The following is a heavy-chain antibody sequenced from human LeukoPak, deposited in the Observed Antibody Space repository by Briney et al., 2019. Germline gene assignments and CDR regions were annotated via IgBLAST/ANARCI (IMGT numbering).Heavy chain of an antibody. V-gene: IGHV4-39*07. J-gene: IGHJ4*02. CDR1: GGSISISNYY. D-gene: IGHD2-15*01. CDR3: ARGGVPPRYCSGGSCPSSAGDY. CDR2: ISYSGST. Sequence: SETLSLTCTVSGGSISISNYYWGWIRQPPGKGLEWIGSISYSGSTYYNPSLKSRVTISVDTSKNQFSLKLSSVTAADTAVYYCARGGVPPRYCSGGSCPSSAGDYWGQGTLVTVSS.